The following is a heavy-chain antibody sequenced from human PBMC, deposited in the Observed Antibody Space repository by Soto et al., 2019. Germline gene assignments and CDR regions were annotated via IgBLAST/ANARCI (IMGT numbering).Heavy chain of an antibody. CDR1: GYTFTSYG. CDR3: ARDTAMALPDA. D-gene: IGHD5-18*01. V-gene: IGHV1-18*01. CDR2: ISAYNGNT. Sequence: QVQLVQSGDEVKKPGASVKVSCKATGYTFTSYGISWVRRAPGQGLEWMGWISAYNGNTKYAQKLQGRVTMTTDTSTSTAYIELRRLRSDDTVVYYCARDTAMALPDAWGQGTLVIVSS. J-gene: IGHJ4*02.